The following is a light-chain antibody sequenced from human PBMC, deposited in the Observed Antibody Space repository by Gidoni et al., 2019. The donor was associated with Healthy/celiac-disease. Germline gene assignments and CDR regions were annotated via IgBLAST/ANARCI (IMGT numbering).Light chain of an antibody. CDR3: QQSFT. J-gene: IGKJ3*01. CDR2: DAS. Sequence: DIQMTQSPSSLSASVGDRVTITCQASQDISNYLNWYQQKPAKAPKLLIYDASNLETGVPSRFSGSGSGTDFTFTISSLQPEDIATYYCQQSFTFGPGTKVDIK. CDR1: QDISNY. V-gene: IGKV1-33*01.